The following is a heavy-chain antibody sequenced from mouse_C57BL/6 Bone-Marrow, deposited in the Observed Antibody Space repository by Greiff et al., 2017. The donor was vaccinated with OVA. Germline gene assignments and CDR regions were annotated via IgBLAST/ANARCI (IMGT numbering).Heavy chain of an antibody. CDR3: ARHPC. Sequence: VQLHQSGAELVRPGASVKLSCKASGYTFPDYYINWVKQRPGQGLEWIARIYPGSGNTYYNEKFKGKATLTAEKSSSTAYMQLSSLTSEDSAVYFCARHPCWGQGTLVTVSA. J-gene: IGHJ3*01. V-gene: IGHV1-76*01. CDR2: IYPGSGNT. CDR1: GYTFPDYY.